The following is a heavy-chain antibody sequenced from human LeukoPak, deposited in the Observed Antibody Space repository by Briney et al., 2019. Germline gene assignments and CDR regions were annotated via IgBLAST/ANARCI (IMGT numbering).Heavy chain of an antibody. V-gene: IGHV4-59*01. CDR2: IYYSGST. Sequence: SETLSLTCNVSGGSITTYYWSWIRQPPGKGLEWIGYIYYSGSTSYNPSLKSRVTISVDTSKSQFSLKLTSVTAADTAVYYCARGRWRIDYWGQGTLVTVSS. D-gene: IGHD4-23*01. CDR3: ARGRWRIDY. J-gene: IGHJ4*02. CDR1: GGSITTYY.